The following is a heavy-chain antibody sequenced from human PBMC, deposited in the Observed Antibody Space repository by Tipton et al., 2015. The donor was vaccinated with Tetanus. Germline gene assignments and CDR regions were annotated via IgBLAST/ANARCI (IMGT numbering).Heavy chain of an antibody. D-gene: IGHD3-3*01. V-gene: IGHV4-61*01. CDR2: ISYSGST. CDR1: GGSVRGGSYY. Sequence: TLSLTCTVSGGSVRGGSYYWNWIRQPPGKGLEWIGYISYSGSTNSNYSLKSRITISQDTSNNQFSLKLTSVTAADTAVYYCARANYDFPKKGPFDSWVQGILVVVSA. CDR3: ARANYDFPKKGPFDS. J-gene: IGHJ4*02.